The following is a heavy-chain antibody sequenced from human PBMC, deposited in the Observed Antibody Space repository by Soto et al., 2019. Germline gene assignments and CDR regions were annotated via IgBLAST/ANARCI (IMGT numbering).Heavy chain of an antibody. V-gene: IGHV4-59*01. CDR2: IYYSGST. D-gene: IGHD1-26*01. CDR3: AREERYYYYYMDV. CDR1: GGSISSYY. J-gene: IGHJ6*03. Sequence: SETLSLTCTVSGGSISSYYWSWIRQPPGKGLEWIGYIYYSGSTNYNPSLKSRVTISVDTSKNQFSLKLSSVTAADTAVYYCAREERYYYYYMDVWGKGTTVTV.